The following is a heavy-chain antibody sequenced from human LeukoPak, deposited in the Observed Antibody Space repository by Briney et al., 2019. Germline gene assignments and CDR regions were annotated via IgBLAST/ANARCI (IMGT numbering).Heavy chain of an antibody. CDR2: ISNSGGNT. D-gene: IGHD4-17*01. V-gene: IGHV3-23*01. J-gene: IGHJ4*02. Sequence: GGSLRLSCAASGSTFGSYAMSWVRQSPGKGLEWVSVISNSGGNTYYADSVKGRFTISRDNSKNTLYLQMNSVRAEDTALYYCARIATVTTSLYWGQGTLVTVSS. CDR3: ARIATVTTSLY. CDR1: GSTFGSYA.